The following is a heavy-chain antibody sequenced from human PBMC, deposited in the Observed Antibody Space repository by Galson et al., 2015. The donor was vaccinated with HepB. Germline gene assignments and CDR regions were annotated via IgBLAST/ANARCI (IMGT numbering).Heavy chain of an antibody. Sequence: SVKVSCKASGGTFSSYAISWVRQAPGQGLEWMGRIIPILGIANYAQKFQGRVTITADKSTSTAYMELSSLRSEDTAVYYCAREGAWGAVAGYYYHGMDVWGQGTTVTVSS. CDR1: GGTFSSYA. CDR3: AREGAWGAVAGYYYHGMDV. D-gene: IGHD6-19*01. V-gene: IGHV1-69*04. J-gene: IGHJ6*02. CDR2: IIPILGIA.